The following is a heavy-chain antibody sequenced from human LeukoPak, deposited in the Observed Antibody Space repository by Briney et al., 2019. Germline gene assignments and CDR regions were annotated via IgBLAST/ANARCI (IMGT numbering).Heavy chain of an antibody. CDR3: ARAVLYYDFWSGYSPAYYFDY. V-gene: IGHV4-34*01. CDR1: GGSISSYY. D-gene: IGHD3-3*01. J-gene: IGHJ4*02. Sequence: SETLSLTCTVSGGSISSYYWSWIRQPPGKGLEWIGEINHSGSTNYNPSLKSRVTISVDTSKNQFSLKLSSVTAADTAVYYCARAVLYYDFWSGYSPAYYFDYWGQGTLVTVSS. CDR2: INHSGST.